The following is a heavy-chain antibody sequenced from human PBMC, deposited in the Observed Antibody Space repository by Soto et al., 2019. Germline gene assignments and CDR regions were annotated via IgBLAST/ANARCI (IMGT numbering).Heavy chain of an antibody. CDR1: GFTFSSYS. V-gene: IGHV3-21*01. Sequence: EVQLVESGGGLVKPGGSLRLSCAASGFTFSSYSMNWVRQAPGKGLEWVSSISSSSSYIYYADSVKGRFTISRDNAKNALYLQMNSLRAEGTGVYYCAGAGLGYGSGGSCQGAFDTWGQGTMVTVSS. J-gene: IGHJ3*02. D-gene: IGHD2-15*01. CDR2: ISSSSSYI. CDR3: AGAGLGYGSGGSCQGAFDT.